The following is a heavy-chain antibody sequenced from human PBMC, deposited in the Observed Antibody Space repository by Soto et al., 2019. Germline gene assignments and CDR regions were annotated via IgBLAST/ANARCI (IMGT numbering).Heavy chain of an antibody. CDR2: INHSGST. CDR3: ARGEGCSGGSCYSSVFDY. D-gene: IGHD2-15*01. Sequence: QVQLQQWGAGLLKPSETLSLTCAVYGGSFSGYYCSWIRQPPGKGLEWIGEINHSGSTNYNLSLTSRVTISVDTSKNQFSLKLSSVTAADTAVYYCARGEGCSGGSCYSSVFDYWGQGTLVTVSS. CDR1: GGSFSGYY. J-gene: IGHJ4*02. V-gene: IGHV4-34*01.